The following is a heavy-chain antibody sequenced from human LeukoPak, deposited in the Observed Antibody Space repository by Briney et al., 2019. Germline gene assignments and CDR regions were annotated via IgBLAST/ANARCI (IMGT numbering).Heavy chain of an antibody. V-gene: IGHV3-21*04. J-gene: IGHJ4*02. CDR1: GFTFSSYG. D-gene: IGHD3-22*01. Sequence: GGSLRLSCAASGFTFSSYGMHWVRQAPGKGLEWVTTIKDSGGSTYYADSVKGRFTISRDNAKNSLYLQMNSLRAEDTAVYYCARVGYDSSGYYYKLAYYFDYWGQGTLVTVSS. CDR2: IKDSGGST. CDR3: ARVGYDSSGYYYKLAYYFDY.